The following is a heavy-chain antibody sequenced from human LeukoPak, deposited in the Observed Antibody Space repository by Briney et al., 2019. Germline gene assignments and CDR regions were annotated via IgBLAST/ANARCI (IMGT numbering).Heavy chain of an antibody. CDR2: IIPIFGTA. D-gene: IGHD6-19*01. Sequence: ASVKVSCKASGGTFSSYAISWARQAPGQGLEWMGGIIPIFGTANYAQKFQGRVTITADESTSTAYMELSSLRSEDTAVYYCARSLGSSGWYHDAFDIWAKGQWSPSLQ. V-gene: IGHV1-69*13. CDR1: GGTFSSYA. J-gene: IGHJ3*02. CDR3: ARSLGSSGWYHDAFDI.